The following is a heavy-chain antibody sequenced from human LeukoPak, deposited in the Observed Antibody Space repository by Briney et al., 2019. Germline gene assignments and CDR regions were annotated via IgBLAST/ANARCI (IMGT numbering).Heavy chain of an antibody. CDR1: GYTFISYY. D-gene: IGHD1-1*01. CDR3: ASHWGNWNDLHY. J-gene: IGHJ4*02. V-gene: IGHV1-46*01. CDR2: INPSGGST. Sequence: ASVKVSCKTSGYTFISYYFHWVRQAPGQGLDWMGIINPSGGSTSYAKKFQGRVTMTRDTSTSTVYMELSSLRSEDTAVYYCASHWGNWNDLHYGGQGTLVAVST.